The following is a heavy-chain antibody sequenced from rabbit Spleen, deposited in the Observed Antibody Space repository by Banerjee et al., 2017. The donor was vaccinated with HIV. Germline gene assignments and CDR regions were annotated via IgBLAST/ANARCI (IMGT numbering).Heavy chain of an antibody. CDR1: GVSFSSSSY. V-gene: IGHV1S45*01. CDR3: ARDTSSSFSSYGMDL. CDR2: IDAGSSGFT. D-gene: IGHD1-1*01. Sequence: QEQLEESGGGLVQPGGSLTLTCTASGVSFSSSSYVCWVRQAPGKGLEWIACIDAGSSGFTYFATWAKGRFTCSKSSSTTVTLQMTRLTAADTATYFCARDTSSSFSSYGMDLWGPGTLVTVS. J-gene: IGHJ6*01.